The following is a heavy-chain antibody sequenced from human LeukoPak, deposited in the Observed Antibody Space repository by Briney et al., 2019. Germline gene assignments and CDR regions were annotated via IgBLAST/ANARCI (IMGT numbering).Heavy chain of an antibody. V-gene: IGHV3-33*01. J-gene: IGHJ4*02. CDR2: IWHDGSNR. CDR1: GFTFSNYG. Sequence: GRSLRLSCAASGFTFSNYGMHWVRQAPGKGLEWVAVIWHDGSNRYYADSVKGRFTISRDNSENTLYLQMSSLRAEDTAVYYCSGNFDFWGQGTLVTVSS. CDR3: SGNFDF.